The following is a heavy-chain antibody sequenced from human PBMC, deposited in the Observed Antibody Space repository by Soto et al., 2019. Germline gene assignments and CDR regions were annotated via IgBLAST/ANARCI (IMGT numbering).Heavy chain of an antibody. CDR3: AATGDSSGYYRDLGY. V-gene: IGHV4-39*01. Sequence: QLQLQESGPGLVKPSETLSLTCTVSGGSISSSSYYWGWIRQPPGKGLEWIGSIYYSGSTYYNPSLKSRVTISVDTSKNQFSLKLSSVTAADTAVYYCAATGDSSGYYRDLGYWGQGTLVTVSS. D-gene: IGHD3-22*01. CDR1: GGSISSSSYY. CDR2: IYYSGST. J-gene: IGHJ4*02.